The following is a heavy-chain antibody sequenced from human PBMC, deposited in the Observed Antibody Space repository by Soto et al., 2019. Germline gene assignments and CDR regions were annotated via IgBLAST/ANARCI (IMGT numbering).Heavy chain of an antibody. CDR1: GFTFSSYG. CDR2: ISYDGSNK. CDR3: VKALGCSSTSCSGHAFDI. Sequence: GGSLRLSCAASGFTFSSYGMHWVRQAPGKGLEWVAVISYDGSNKYYADSVKGRFTISRDNSKNTLYLQMNSLRAEGTAVYYCVKALGCSSTSCSGHAFDIWGQGTMVSVSS. J-gene: IGHJ3*02. D-gene: IGHD2-2*01. V-gene: IGHV3-30*18.